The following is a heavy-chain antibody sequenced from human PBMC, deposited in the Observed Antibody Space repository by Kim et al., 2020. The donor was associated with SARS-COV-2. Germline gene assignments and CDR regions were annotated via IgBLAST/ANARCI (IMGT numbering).Heavy chain of an antibody. Sequence: GGSLRLSCAASGFTFSSYAVHWVRQAPGKGLEWVAVISYDGSNKYYADSVKGRFTISRDNSKNTLYLQMNSLRAEDTAVYYFTKSGSYSFLGRGFDPCG. CDR3: TKSGSYSFLGRGFDP. V-gene: IGHV3-30-3*01. CDR1: GFTFSSYA. J-gene: IGHJ5*02. D-gene: IGHD1-26*01. CDR2: ISYDGSNK.